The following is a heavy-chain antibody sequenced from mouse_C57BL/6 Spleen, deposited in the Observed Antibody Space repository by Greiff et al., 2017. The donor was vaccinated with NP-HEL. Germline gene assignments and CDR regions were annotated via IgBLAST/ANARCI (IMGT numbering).Heavy chain of an antibody. CDR1: GFSLTSYG. J-gene: IGHJ4*01. V-gene: IGHV2-5*01. CDR3: AKNGGLPFMDY. CDR2: IWRGGST. D-gene: IGHD2-2*01. Sequence: QVQLQQSGPGLVQPSQSLSITCTVSGFSLTSYGVHWVRQSPGKGLEWLGVIWRGGSTDYNAAFMSRLSITKDNSKSQVFFTMNSLQADDAAIYDCAKNGGLPFMDYWGQGTSVTVSS.